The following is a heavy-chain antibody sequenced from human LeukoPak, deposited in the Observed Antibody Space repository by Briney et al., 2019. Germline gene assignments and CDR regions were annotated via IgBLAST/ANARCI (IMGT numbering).Heavy chain of an antibody. V-gene: IGHV4-39*02. CDR3: TREYSSSPDY. Sequence: PSETLSLTCSVSGGSIISSRDHWGWIRQPLGKGLEWIGSIYYSGSTYYNLSLRGRVSISVDTSKNQFSLKLSSVTAADTAVYYCTREYSSSPDYWGRGTLVTVSS. J-gene: IGHJ4*02. CDR2: IYYSGST. D-gene: IGHD6-13*01. CDR1: GGSIISSRDH.